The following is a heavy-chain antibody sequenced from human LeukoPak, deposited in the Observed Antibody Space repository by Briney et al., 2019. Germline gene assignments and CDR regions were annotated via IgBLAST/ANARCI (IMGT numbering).Heavy chain of an antibody. J-gene: IGHJ4*02. V-gene: IGHV3-23*01. D-gene: IGHD4-23*01. CDR2: ISGSGGST. CDR1: GFTFGDYA. CDR3: ATNPPVVGFDY. Sequence: PGRSLRLSCTASGFTFGDYAMSWVRQAPGKGLEWVSAISGSGGSTYYADSVKGRFTISRDNSKNTLYLQMNSLRAEDTAVYYCATNPPVVGFDYWGQGTLVTVSS.